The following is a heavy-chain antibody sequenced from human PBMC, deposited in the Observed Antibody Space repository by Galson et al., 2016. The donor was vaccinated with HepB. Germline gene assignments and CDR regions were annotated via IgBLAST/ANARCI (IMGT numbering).Heavy chain of an antibody. Sequence: SETLSLTCSVSGGSITNSNWWSWVRQPPGKGLEWLGEVSHSGTTRHNPSLKNRITISFDKSKSESFLKLNSMTAADTAMYYCTRESGAFVPFGYWGQGALVTVS. J-gene: IGHJ4*02. CDR2: VSHSGTT. V-gene: IGHV4-4*02. CDR3: TRESGAFVPFGY. CDR1: GGSITNSNW. D-gene: IGHD3-16*02.